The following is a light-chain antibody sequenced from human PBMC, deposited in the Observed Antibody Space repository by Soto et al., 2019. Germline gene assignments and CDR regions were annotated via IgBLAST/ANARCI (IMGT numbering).Light chain of an antibody. Sequence: DIQMTQSPSSLSASVGDRVTITCRASQSITYFLNWYQQKPGKAPNLLIYAASSLQSGVPLRFSGSGSGTDFTLTISSLQPEDFATYFCQQSYSMPWTFGQGTKVEI. V-gene: IGKV1-39*01. CDR1: QSITYF. J-gene: IGKJ1*01. CDR2: AAS. CDR3: QQSYSMPWT.